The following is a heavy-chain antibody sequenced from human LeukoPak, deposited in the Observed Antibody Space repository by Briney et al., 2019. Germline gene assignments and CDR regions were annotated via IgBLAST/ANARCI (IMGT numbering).Heavy chain of an antibody. V-gene: IGHV3-23*01. Sequence: PGGSLRLSCAASGFTFSSYAMSWVRQAPGKGLEWVSAISGSGGSTYYADSVKGGFTISRDNSKNTLYLQISSLRAEDEAGFYYAICPGSGAFYWGEGTLVSVCS. CDR2: ISGSGGST. D-gene: IGHD6-19*01. J-gene: IGHJ4*02. CDR3: AICPGSGAFY. CDR1: GFTFSSYA.